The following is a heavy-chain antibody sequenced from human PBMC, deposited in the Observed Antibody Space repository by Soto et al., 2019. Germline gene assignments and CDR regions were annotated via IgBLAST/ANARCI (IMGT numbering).Heavy chain of an antibody. CDR3: ARDGFCSGYYSRGGFDP. J-gene: IGHJ5*02. Sequence: QVQLVQSGAEVKKPGSSVKVSCKASGGTFSSYAISWVRQAPGQGLEWMGGIIPIFGTANYAQKFQERVTISADESTRTAYMKLSSPRSEDTAVYYCARDGFCSGYYSRGGFDPRGQGTLVTVSS. CDR2: IIPIFGTA. CDR1: GGTFSSYA. V-gene: IGHV1-69*01. D-gene: IGHD3-3*01.